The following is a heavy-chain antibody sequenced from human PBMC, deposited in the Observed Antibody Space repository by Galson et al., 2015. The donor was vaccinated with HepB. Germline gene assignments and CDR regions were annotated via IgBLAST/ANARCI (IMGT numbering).Heavy chain of an antibody. Sequence: SVKVSCKASGYTFYTYAISWVRQAPGQGLEWMGWISAYNGKRNYAQKFQDRVTMTTDTSTSTAYMELRSLRSDDTDAYYCARDFADPEFWSGYSPYYLDYGGPGTVVTVSS. CDR2: ISAYNGKR. CDR3: ARDFADPEFWSGYSPYYLDY. CDR1: GYTFYTYA. J-gene: IGHJ4*01. D-gene: IGHD3-3*01. V-gene: IGHV1-18*01.